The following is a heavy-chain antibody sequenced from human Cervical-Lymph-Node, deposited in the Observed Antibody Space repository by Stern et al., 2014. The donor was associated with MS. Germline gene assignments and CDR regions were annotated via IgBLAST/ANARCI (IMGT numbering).Heavy chain of an antibody. CDR1: GYTFTSYG. J-gene: IGHJ1*01. Sequence: QMQLVQSGAEVKKPGASVKVSCKASGYTFTSYGISWVRQAPGQGLEWMGWISAYNGNTNYAQKLQGRVTMTTDTSTSTAYMELRSLRSDDTAVYYCAREGYNWNTQDTWPVPSEYFQHWGQGTLVTVSS. D-gene: IGHD1/OR15-1a*01. CDR3: AREGYNWNTQDTWPVPSEYFQH. V-gene: IGHV1-18*01. CDR2: ISAYNGNT.